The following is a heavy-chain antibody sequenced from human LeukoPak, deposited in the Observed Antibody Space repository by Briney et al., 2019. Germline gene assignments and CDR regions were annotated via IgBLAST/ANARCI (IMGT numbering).Heavy chain of an antibody. J-gene: IGHJ5*02. Sequence: GESLKISCKGSGYSFTSYWIGWVRQLPGKGLEWMGIIYPGDSDTRYSPSFQGQVTISADKSISTAYLQWSSLKASDTAMYYCARQAEPLYYYDSSGYSAFDPWGQGTLATVSS. V-gene: IGHV5-51*01. CDR1: GYSFTSYW. D-gene: IGHD3-22*01. CDR2: IYPGDSDT. CDR3: ARQAEPLYYYDSSGYSAFDP.